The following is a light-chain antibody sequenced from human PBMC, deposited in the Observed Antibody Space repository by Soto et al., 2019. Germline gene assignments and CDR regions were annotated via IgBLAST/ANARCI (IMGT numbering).Light chain of an antibody. J-gene: IGLJ1*01. Sequence: QSALTQPASVSGSPGQSITISCTGTSSDVGGYNYVSWYQQHPGKAPKLMIYDVSNPPSGVSNRFSGSKSGNTASLTISGLQAGDEADYYCSSYTSSSTPPYVFGTGPKVTVL. CDR1: SSDVGGYNY. V-gene: IGLV2-14*01. CDR2: DVS. CDR3: SSYTSSSTPPYV.